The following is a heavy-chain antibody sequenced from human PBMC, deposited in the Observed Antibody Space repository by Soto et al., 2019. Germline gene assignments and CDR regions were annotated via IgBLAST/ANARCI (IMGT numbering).Heavy chain of an antibody. Sequence: QPHLQESGPGLVKPSGTLSLTCAVSGGSVTSHNWWTWVRQAPGARLEWIGEVSLSGSTNYNPSLRRRGTISVDKSANQVSLKLTSVTAADTAVYYCASNDSGYNYIMDVWGKGSAITVSP. J-gene: IGHJ6*04. V-gene: IGHV4-4*02. CDR1: GGSVTSHNW. D-gene: IGHD5-12*01. CDR2: VSLSGST. CDR3: ASNDSGYNYIMDV.